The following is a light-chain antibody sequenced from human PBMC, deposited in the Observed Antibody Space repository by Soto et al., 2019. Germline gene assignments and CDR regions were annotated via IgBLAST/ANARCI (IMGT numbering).Light chain of an antibody. V-gene: IGKV3D-20*01. Sequence: EIVLTQSPATLFFFPGGRATPSFGAGQSINSNYLAWYQQKPGLAPRLVIYDTSRRAPGIPDRLTGSGSGTDFTLTISRLEPEDSAIYYCQQYGSSPTFGQGTRLEIK. CDR3: QQYGSSPT. CDR2: DTS. CDR1: QSINSNY. J-gene: IGKJ5*01.